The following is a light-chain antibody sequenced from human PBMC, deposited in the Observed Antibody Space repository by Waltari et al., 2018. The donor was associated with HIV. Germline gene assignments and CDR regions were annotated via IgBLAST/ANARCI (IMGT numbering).Light chain of an antibody. V-gene: IGKV1-8*01. Sequence: AIRMTQSPSSFSASTGDKVTITCRASQDVSTYLAWYQQKPGKAPKLLIYTASNLQSGVPSRFSGSGSGTDFTLTINCLQREDFATYYCQQYYDYPRTFGQGTKVEIK. J-gene: IGKJ1*01. CDR1: QDVSTY. CDR2: TAS. CDR3: QQYYDYPRT.